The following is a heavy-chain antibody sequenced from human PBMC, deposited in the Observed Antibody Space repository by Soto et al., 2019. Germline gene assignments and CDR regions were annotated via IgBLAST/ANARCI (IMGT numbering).Heavy chain of an antibody. CDR3: ARSDDYGEYGYYYYGMDI. CDR2: IYYSGRT. CDR1: GGPISSFY. Sequence: SETLSLTCTVSGGPISSFYWSWIRQPPGKGLEWIGHIYYSGRTNYKPSLKSRVTISVDTSKNQLSLKLTSVTAADTAVYYCARSDDYGEYGYYYYGMDIWGQGTTVTVSS. V-gene: IGHV4-59*01. J-gene: IGHJ6*02. D-gene: IGHD4-17*01.